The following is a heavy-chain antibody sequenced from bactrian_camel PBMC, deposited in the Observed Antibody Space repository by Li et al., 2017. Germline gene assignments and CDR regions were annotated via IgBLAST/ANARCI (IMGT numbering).Heavy chain of an antibody. Sequence: VQLVESGGGSVQAGGSLRLSCGASGSIYGDACVGWLRQAPGKERTGIAAIAPATGTTFYSDSVKGRFTISHVNANNTLHLQMNSLKPEDTAVYYCAADLGWCGSRPLQRHFRNWGQGTQVTVSS. V-gene: IGHV3S1*01. CDR1: GSIYGDAC. D-gene: IGHD2*01. J-gene: IGHJ4*01. CDR3: AADLGWCGSRPLQRHFRN. CDR2: IAPATGTT.